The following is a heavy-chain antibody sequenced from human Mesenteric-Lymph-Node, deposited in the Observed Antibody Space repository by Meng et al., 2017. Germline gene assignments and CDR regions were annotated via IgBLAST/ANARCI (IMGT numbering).Heavy chain of an antibody. CDR3: ARHGPYSSSPINAFDF. J-gene: IGHJ3*01. D-gene: IGHD6-13*01. V-gene: IGHV3-23*01. Sequence: GESLKISCVASRFTFSNYSMKWVRQAPGKGLEWVSTVSASGGDTNYADSVKGRFTNSRDNSKNTLYLQMNSLRAEDTAVYYCARHGPYSSSPINAFDFWGQGTMVTVSS. CDR2: VSASGGDT. CDR1: RFTFSNYS.